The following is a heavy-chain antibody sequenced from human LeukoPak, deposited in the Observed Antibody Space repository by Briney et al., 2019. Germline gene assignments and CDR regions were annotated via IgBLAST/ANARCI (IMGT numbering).Heavy chain of an antibody. Sequence: SETLSLTCTVSGGSISSGDYYWSWIRQPPGKGLEWNGYIYYSGSTYYNPSLKRRVTTSVDTSKNQFSLKLSSVTAADTAVYYCARVTAGDYFDYWGQGTLVTVSS. CDR3: ARVTAGDYFDY. V-gene: IGHV4-30-4*08. D-gene: IGHD2-21*02. CDR1: GGSISSGDYY. CDR2: IYYSGST. J-gene: IGHJ4*02.